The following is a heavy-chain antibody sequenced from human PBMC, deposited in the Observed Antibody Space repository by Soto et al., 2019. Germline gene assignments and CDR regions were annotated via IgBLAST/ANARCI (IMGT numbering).Heavy chain of an antibody. CDR3: TRAPAYCISTSCSRYMDG. CDR2: IGTAGDT. Sequence: EVQLVESGGGLVQPGGALRLSCAASGFTFSSYDMHWVRQATGKGLEWGSAIGTAGDTYYPGSVKGRFTISRENAKSALYLQMNSLRAGDTAVYYCTRAPAYCISTSCSRYMDGWGKGTTVTVSS. V-gene: IGHV3-13*01. D-gene: IGHD2-2*01. J-gene: IGHJ6*03. CDR1: GFTFSSYD.